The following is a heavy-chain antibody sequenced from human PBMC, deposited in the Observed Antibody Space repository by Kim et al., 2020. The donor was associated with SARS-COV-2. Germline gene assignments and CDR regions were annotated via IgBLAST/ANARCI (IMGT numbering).Heavy chain of an antibody. CDR2: TYYTGST. CDR1: GGSISSSTNY. J-gene: IGHJ3*02. D-gene: IGHD5-18*01. CDR3: AIRGRRYSYGLQAFDI. Sequence: SETLSLTCTVSGGSISSSTNYWGWIRQPPGKGLEWIGSTYYTGSTDYNPSLKSRVTISVDTSKNQFSLKLSSVTAADTAVYYCAIRGRRYSYGLQAFDIWGQGTMVTVSS. V-gene: IGHV4-39*01.